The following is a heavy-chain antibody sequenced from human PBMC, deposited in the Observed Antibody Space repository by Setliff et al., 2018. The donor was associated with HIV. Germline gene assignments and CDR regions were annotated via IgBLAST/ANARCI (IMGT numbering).Heavy chain of an antibody. Sequence: GASVKVSCKASGYTFTSSDINWVRQATGQGLEWMGWMDPNSGNTGCAQKFQGRVTMTRNTSISTAYMELSSLRSEDTAMYYCARVLRGSSGWYGYYYMDVWGKGTTVTVSS. CDR3: ARVLRGSSGWYGYYYMDV. D-gene: IGHD6-19*01. CDR1: GYTFTSSD. V-gene: IGHV1-8*02. J-gene: IGHJ6*03. CDR2: MDPNSGNT.